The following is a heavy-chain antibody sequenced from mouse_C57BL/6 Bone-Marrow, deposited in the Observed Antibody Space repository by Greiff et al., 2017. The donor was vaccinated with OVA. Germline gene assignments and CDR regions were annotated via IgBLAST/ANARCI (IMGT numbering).Heavy chain of an antibody. CDR2: IYPRSGNT. CDR1: GYTFTSYG. CDR3: ARLRYYFDY. J-gene: IGHJ2*01. Sequence: VQLQQSGAELARPGASVKLSCKASGYTFTSYGISWVKQRPGQGLEWIGEIYPRSGNTYYNEKFKGKATLTADKSSSTAYMELRSLTSEDSAVYFCARLRYYFDYWGQGTTLTVSS. V-gene: IGHV1-81*01.